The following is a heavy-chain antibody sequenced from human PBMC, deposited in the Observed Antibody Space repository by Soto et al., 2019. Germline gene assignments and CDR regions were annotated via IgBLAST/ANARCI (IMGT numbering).Heavy chain of an antibody. V-gene: IGHV3-30-3*01. J-gene: IGHJ3*02. CDR3: ARKGRALGGAFDI. D-gene: IGHD3-16*01. Sequence: QVQLVESGGGVVQPGRSLRLSCAASGFTFSSYAMHWVRQAPGKGLEWVAVISYDGSNKYYADSVKGRFTSSRDNSKNTLYLQMNSLRAEDTAVYYCARKGRALGGAFDIWGRGTMVTVSS. CDR1: GFTFSSYA. CDR2: ISYDGSNK.